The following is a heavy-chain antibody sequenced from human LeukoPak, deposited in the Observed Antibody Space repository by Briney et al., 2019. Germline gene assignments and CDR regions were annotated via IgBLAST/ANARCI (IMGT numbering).Heavy chain of an antibody. V-gene: IGHV3-30*02. CDR2: IRYDGRKK. J-gene: IGHJ4*02. D-gene: IGHD6-13*01. CDR1: GFIFNNYG. CDR3: AKLQGVIAAAGTFDY. Sequence: GGSLRLSRAASGFIFNNYGIHWVRLAPDKGLEWVAFIRYDGRKKYYADSVKGRFTISRDNSKNTLYLQMNSLRAEDTAVYYCAKLQGVIAAAGTFDYWGQGTLVTVSS.